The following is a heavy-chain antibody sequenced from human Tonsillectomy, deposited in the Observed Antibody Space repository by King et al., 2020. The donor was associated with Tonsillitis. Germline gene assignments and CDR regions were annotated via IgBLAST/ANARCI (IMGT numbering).Heavy chain of an antibody. CDR3: TTGGIAAAGAFDI. CDR1: GFTFSNAW. V-gene: IGHV3-15*01. D-gene: IGHD6-13*01. Sequence: VQLVESGGGLVKPGGSLRLSCAASGFTFSNAWMSWVRQAPGKGLEWVGRIKSKTDGGTTDYAAPVKGRFTISRDDSKNTLYLQMNSLKTEDTAVYYCTTGGIAAAGAFDIRGQGTMVTVSS. CDR2: IKSKTDGGTT. J-gene: IGHJ3*02.